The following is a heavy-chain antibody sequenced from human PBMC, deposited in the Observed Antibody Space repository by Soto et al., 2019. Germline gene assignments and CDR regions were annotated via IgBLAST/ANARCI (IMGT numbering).Heavy chain of an antibody. D-gene: IGHD5-18*01. V-gene: IGHV3-48*02. J-gene: IGHJ4*02. CDR1: GFTFSSYS. Sequence: GGSLRLSCAASGFTFSSYSMNWVRQAPGKGLEWVSYISSGGTTIYYADSVKGRFTISRDNAKNSLYLQLNSLRDEDTAVYYCARAPRGYSHAYDYWGQGTLVTVSS. CDR3: ARAPRGYSHAYDY. CDR2: ISSGGTTI.